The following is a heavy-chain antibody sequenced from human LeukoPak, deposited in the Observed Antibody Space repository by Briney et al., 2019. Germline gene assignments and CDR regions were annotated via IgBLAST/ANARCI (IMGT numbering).Heavy chain of an antibody. D-gene: IGHD3-3*01. Sequence: SETLSLTCAVYGGSFSGYYWSWIRQTPGKGLEWIGEINHSGSTNYNPSLKSRVTISVDTSKNQFSLKLSSVTAADTAVYYCALYDFWSGYSTYWGQGTLVTVSS. J-gene: IGHJ4*02. CDR2: INHSGST. CDR3: ALYDFWSGYSTY. V-gene: IGHV4-34*01. CDR1: GGSFSGYY.